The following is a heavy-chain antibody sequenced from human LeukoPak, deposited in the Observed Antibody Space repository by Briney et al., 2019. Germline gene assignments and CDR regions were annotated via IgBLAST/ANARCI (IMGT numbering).Heavy chain of an antibody. V-gene: IGHV3-74*01. CDR3: AREGRVTGYDFDC. CDR1: GFTFSNYW. D-gene: IGHD5-12*01. CDR2: INSDGSST. J-gene: IGHJ4*02. Sequence: GGSLRLSCAASGFTFSNYWMHWVRQAPGKGLVWVSRINSDGSSTSYADSVKGRFTISRDNAKNTLYLQMNSLRVEDTAVYYCAREGRVTGYDFDCWGQGTLVTVSS.